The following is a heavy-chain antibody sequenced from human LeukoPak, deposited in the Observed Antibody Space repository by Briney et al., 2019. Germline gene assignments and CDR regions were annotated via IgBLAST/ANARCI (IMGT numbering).Heavy chain of an antibody. CDR3: ARHFRDYVWGSYRFYYFDY. V-gene: IGHV4-39*01. Sequence: PSETLSLTCNVSGGSVTDNRYYWGWIRQPPGKGLEWVASIYYGGSTYYSPSLQGRLSISVDTSKNQFSLNLSSVTAADTAVYYCARHFRDYVWGSYRFYYFDYWGQGTLVTVSS. CDR2: IYYGGST. D-gene: IGHD3-16*02. CDR1: GGSVTDNRYY. J-gene: IGHJ4*02.